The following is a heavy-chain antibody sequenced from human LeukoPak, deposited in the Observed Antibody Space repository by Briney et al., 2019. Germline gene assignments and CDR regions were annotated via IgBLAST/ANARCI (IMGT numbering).Heavy chain of an antibody. J-gene: IGHJ4*02. CDR3: ARRGTNWGRFDY. D-gene: IGHD1-14*01. Sequence: SETLSLTCTVSGGSISNYYWSWIRQPAGKGLEWIGRIYSSGTTIYNPSLRSRVTMSVDTSKNQLSLKLTSVTAADTAVYYCARRGTNWGRFDYWGQGSLVTVSS. V-gene: IGHV4-4*07. CDR1: GGSISNYY. CDR2: IYSSGTT.